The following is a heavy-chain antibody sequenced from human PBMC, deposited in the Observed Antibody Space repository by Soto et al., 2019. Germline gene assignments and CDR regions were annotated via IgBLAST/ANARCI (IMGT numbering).Heavy chain of an antibody. D-gene: IGHD6-13*01. CDR1: GYSFTSYW. V-gene: IGHV5-51*01. Sequence: PGESLKISCKGSGYSFTSYWIGWVRQMPGKGLEWMGIIYPGDSDTRYSPSSQGQVTISADKSISTAYLQWSSLKASDTAMYYCARRPGIAAAGTWYYYGMDVWGQGTTVTVSS. J-gene: IGHJ6*02. CDR3: ARRPGIAAAGTWYYYGMDV. CDR2: IYPGDSDT.